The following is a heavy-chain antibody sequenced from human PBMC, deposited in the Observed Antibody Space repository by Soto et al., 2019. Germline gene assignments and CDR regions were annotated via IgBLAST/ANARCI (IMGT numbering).Heavy chain of an antibody. Sequence: GGSLRLSCAASGFNFSNHWMHWVRQRPAEGLVWVSRITSDGKSKAYAESVKGRFAISRDNAKNTLYLQMNGLTAEDTAVYYCARESGDWPLNWCDPWGQGTLVTVSS. CDR3: ARESGDWPLNWCDP. J-gene: IGHJ5*02. CDR1: GFNFSNHW. V-gene: IGHV3-74*01. CDR2: ITSDGKSK. D-gene: IGHD2-21*02.